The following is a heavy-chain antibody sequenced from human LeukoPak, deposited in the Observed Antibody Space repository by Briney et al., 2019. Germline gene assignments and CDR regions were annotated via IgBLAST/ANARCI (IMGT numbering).Heavy chain of an antibody. CDR3: STDQVSVGAQTQDAFDI. Sequence: GGSLRLSCAASGFTFSSYAMSWVRQAPGKGLEWVSAISGSGGSTYYADSVKGRFTISRDNSKNTLYLQMNSLKSEDTAIYYCSTDQVSVGAQTQDAFDIWGQGTMVTVSS. J-gene: IGHJ3*02. V-gene: IGHV3-23*01. CDR2: ISGSGGST. D-gene: IGHD4-23*01. CDR1: GFTFSSYA.